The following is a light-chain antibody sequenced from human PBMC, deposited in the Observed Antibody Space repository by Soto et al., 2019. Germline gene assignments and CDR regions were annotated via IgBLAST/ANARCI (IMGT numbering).Light chain of an antibody. CDR2: NND. Sequence: QSVLTQPPSASGTIGQRVTLSCSGSSSNIGSKIVNWYQQVPGTAPKLLIYNNDQRPSGVPDRFSGSKSGTSASLAISGLQSDDEADYYCAAWDNGLNAWVFGGGTKLTVL. CDR1: SSNIGSKI. CDR3: AAWDNGLNAWV. J-gene: IGLJ3*02. V-gene: IGLV1-44*01.